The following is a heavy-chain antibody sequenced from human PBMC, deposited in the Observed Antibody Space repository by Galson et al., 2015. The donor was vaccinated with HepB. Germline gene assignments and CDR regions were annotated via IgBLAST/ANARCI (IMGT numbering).Heavy chain of an antibody. Sequence: SLRLSCAASGFTFRAYSIHWVRQAPGKGLEWVAVISHDGNTKYYADSVKGRFSVSRDNSKNMLYLQMDNLRAEDTALYSCARSGVVGSITEYWGQGTQVTVSS. CDR2: ISHDGNTK. V-gene: IGHV3-30-3*01. D-gene: IGHD1-26*01. CDR1: GFTFRAYS. CDR3: ARSGVVGSITEY. J-gene: IGHJ4*02.